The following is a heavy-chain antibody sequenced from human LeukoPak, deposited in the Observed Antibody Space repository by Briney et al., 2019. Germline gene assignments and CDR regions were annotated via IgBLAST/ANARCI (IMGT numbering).Heavy chain of an antibody. J-gene: IGHJ6*02. CDR2: IYSGGST. V-gene: IGHV3-66*04. CDR3: ASQDPSGYYYGMDV. CDR1: GFTVSSNY. Sequence: GRSLRLSCAASGFTVSSNYMSWVRQAPGKGLEWVSVIYSGGSTYYADSVKGRFTISKDNSKNTLYLQMNSLRAEDTAVYYCASQDPSGYYYGMDVWGQGTTVTVSS. D-gene: IGHD3-10*01.